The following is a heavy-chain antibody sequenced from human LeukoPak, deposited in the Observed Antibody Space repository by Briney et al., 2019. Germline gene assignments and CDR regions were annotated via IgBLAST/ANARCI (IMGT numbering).Heavy chain of an antibody. D-gene: IGHD1-26*01. CDR1: GGSISSYY. V-gene: IGHV4-59*08. CDR3: ARHAIYSGGYSFWFDP. CDR2: ISYSGST. Sequence: PSETLSLTCTVSGGSISSYYWSWIRQPPGKGLEWIAFISYSGSTNYNPSLKSRASISLDTSKNLCSLRLSSVTAADTAVYYCARHAIYSGGYSFWFDPWGLGTPVTVSS. J-gene: IGHJ5*02.